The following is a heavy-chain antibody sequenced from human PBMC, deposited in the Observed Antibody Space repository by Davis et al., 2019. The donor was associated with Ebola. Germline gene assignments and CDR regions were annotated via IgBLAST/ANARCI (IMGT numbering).Heavy chain of an antibody. CDR2: ITGIGFGT. D-gene: IGHD3-3*01. V-gene: IGHV3-23*01. CDR3: ARAQNYDFWSGLGY. Sequence: GESLKISCAASGFTFSSDGMSWVRQGPGKGLEWVSSITGIGFGTYYADSVKGRFIVSRDNSKNTLSLQMNSLRGEDTAVYYCARAQNYDFWSGLGYWGQGVLVTVSS. J-gene: IGHJ4*02. CDR1: GFTFSSDG.